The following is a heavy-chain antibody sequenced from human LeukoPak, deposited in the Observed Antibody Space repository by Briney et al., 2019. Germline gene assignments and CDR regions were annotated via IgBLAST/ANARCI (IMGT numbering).Heavy chain of an antibody. CDR2: MNPNSGNT. D-gene: IGHD2-15*01. V-gene: IGHV1-8*03. CDR1: GYTFTSYD. Sequence: ASVKVSCKASGYTFTSYDINWVRQATGQGLEWMGWMNPNSGNTGYAQKFQGRVTITRNTSISTAYMELSSLRSEDTAVYYCARLHRLLNWFDPWGQGTLVTASS. CDR3: ARLHRLLNWFDP. J-gene: IGHJ5*02.